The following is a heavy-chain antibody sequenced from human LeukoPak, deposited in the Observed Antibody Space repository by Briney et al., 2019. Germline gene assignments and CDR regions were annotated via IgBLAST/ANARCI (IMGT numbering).Heavy chain of an antibody. D-gene: IGHD4-11*01. CDR2: IRYDGSNK. J-gene: IGHJ4*02. CDR1: GFTFNNYG. CDR3: AREDHSNYNY. Sequence: GGSLRLSCAASGFTFNNYGMHWVRQAPGRGLEWVAFIRYDGSNKYFADSVKGRFTISRDNAKNSLYLQMNSLRAEDTAVYYCAREDHSNYNYWGQGTLVTVSS. V-gene: IGHV3-30*02.